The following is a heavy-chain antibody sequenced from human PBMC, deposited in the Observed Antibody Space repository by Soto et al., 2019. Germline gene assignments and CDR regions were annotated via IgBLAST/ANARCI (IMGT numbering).Heavy chain of an antibody. CDR2: IKEDGSEK. Sequence: GGSLRLSCAASGFTFRNYWMTWVRQAPGEGLEWVANIKEDGSEKYYVNSVKGRFTISRDNAKDSVYLQMNSLRAEDTAVYYCARWGIVGSSDGWGQGILVTVSS. J-gene: IGHJ4*02. CDR1: GFTFRNYW. CDR3: ARWGIVGSSDG. D-gene: IGHD1-26*01. V-gene: IGHV3-7*01.